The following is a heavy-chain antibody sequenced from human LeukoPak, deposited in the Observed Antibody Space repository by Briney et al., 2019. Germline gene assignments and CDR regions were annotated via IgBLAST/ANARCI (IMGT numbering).Heavy chain of an antibody. CDR3: AKDVAPDSGWDLDY. CDR1: GLTFRTYS. J-gene: IGHJ4*02. Sequence: GGSLRLSCAVSGLTFRTYSMSWVRQGPGKGLEWVSSIYNSGAKIFYADSVKGRFTISRDNSKNMLYLQMNSLRVEDTAVYYCAKDVAPDSGWDLDYWGQGTLVTVSS. D-gene: IGHD6-19*01. CDR2: IYNSGAKI. V-gene: IGHV3-23*01.